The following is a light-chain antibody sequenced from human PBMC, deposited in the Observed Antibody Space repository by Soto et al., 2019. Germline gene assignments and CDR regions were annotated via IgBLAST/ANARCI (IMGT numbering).Light chain of an antibody. J-gene: IGKJ5*01. V-gene: IGKV1-12*01. CDR3: QQYDNWPPIT. Sequence: DIQMTQSPSSVSASVGDRVTLTCRASQGISGWLAWYQQKPGEAPKLLIYDASSLESGVPSRFSGSGSGTEFTLTISSLQPDDFAVYYCQQYDNWPPITFGQGTRLEIK. CDR2: DAS. CDR1: QGISGW.